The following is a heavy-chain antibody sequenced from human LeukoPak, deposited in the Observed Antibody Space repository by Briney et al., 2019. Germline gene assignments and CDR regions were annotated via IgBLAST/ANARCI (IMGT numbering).Heavy chain of an antibody. Sequence: SVKVSCKASGGTFSSYAISWVRQAPGQGLEWMGGIIPIFGTANYAQKFQGRVTITADKSTSTAYMELSSLRSEDTAVYYCARGRSAVTTPSHFDYWGQGTLVTASS. CDR2: IIPIFGTA. V-gene: IGHV1-69*06. CDR3: ARGRSAVTTPSHFDY. J-gene: IGHJ4*02. D-gene: IGHD4-17*01. CDR1: GGTFSSYA.